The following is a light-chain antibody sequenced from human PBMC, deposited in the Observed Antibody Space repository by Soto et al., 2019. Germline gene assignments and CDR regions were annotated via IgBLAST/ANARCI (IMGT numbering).Light chain of an antibody. V-gene: IGLV4-60*02. CDR2: LEGSGSY. CDR1: SGHSSYI. CDR3: ETWDSNTHV. J-gene: IGLJ1*01. Sequence: QSVLTQSSSASASLGSSVKLTCTLSSGHSSYIIAWHQQQPGKAPRYLMKLEGSGSYNKGSAVPARFSGSRAEADRYLTISNLQFEDEADYYCETWDSNTHVFGTGTKVTVL.